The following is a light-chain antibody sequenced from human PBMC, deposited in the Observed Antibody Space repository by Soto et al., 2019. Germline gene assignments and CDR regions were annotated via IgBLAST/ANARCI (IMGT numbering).Light chain of an antibody. Sequence: DIQMTQSPSTLSASVGDRVTITCRASQSISSWLAWYQQKPGKAPKLLLYKASSLESGVPSRFSGSGSGTEFTLTISSLQPDDFATYYCQQYNSLTWTFGQGTKVEIK. V-gene: IGKV1-5*03. CDR2: KAS. J-gene: IGKJ1*01. CDR1: QSISSW. CDR3: QQYNSLTWT.